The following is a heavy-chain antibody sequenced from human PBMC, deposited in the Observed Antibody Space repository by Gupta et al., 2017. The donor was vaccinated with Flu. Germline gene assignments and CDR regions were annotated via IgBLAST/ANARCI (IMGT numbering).Heavy chain of an antibody. Sequence: QVQLVESGGGVVQPGRSLRLSCAASGFTFSSYGMHWVRQAPGKGLEWVAVISYDGSNKYYADSVKGRFTISRDNSKNTLYLQMNSLRAEDTAVYYCAKGHVDTVMAGGKDVWGQGTTVTVSS. D-gene: IGHD5-18*01. CDR2: ISYDGSNK. V-gene: IGHV3-30*18. CDR1: GFTFSSYG. CDR3: AKGHVDTVMAGGKDV. J-gene: IGHJ6*02.